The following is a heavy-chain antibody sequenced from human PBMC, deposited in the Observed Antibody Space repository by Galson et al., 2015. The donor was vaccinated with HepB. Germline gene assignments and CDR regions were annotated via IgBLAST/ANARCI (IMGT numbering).Heavy chain of an antibody. Sequence: SLRLSCAASGFPFNNAWMTWVRQAPGMGLEWVGRIKSNTDGETTDYAAPVKGRFTISRDDSKNRLYLQMNSLKPEDTAVYYCTTDVYYSTYWSWLDPWGQGTLVTVFS. J-gene: IGHJ5*02. V-gene: IGHV3-15*01. D-gene: IGHD2-8*02. CDR3: TTDVYYSTYWSWLDP. CDR1: GFPFNNAW. CDR2: IKSNTDGETT.